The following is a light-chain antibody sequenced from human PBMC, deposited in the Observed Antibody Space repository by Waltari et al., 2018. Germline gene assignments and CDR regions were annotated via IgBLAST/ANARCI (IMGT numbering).Light chain of an antibody. J-gene: IGKJ1*01. CDR2: GAS. CDR3: QHYVRLPVT. V-gene: IGKV3-20*01. Sequence: EIVLTQSPGTLSFSPGETATLSCRASQSVRGTLAWYQQKPGQAPRLLIYGASIRATGIPDRFSGSGSGTDFSLTITRLEPEDFAVYYCQHYVRLPVTFGQGTRVEIK. CDR1: QSVRGT.